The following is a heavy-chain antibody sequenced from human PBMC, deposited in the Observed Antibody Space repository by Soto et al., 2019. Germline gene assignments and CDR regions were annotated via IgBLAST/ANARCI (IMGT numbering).Heavy chain of an antibody. CDR2: ISHDGKVQ. CDR1: GFIFSNYG. Sequence: QVQLVQSGGGVVQPGRSLRLSCAASGFIFSNYGMHWVRQAPGKGLVWVAVISHDGKVQYYADSVKGRFTISRDNSKNTLYLQMNSLRADDTAVYYCAQESPARVSHIFDMWGQGTMVTVSS. J-gene: IGHJ3*02. D-gene: IGHD6-6*01. CDR3: AQESPARVSHIFDM. V-gene: IGHV3-30*18.